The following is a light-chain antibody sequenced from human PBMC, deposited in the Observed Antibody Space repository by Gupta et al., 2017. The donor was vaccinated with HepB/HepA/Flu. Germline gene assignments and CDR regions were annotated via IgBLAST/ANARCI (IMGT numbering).Light chain of an antibody. Sequence: EIVMLQSPATLSVSPGERATLSCRASQSIGTNLAWYQQQPGQAPSVLIYGASTTATGIPATLSVCGSGTEFTLTISSLQSEDVAFYVCQQYREWSLGITFGQGTQLEIK. CDR3: QQYREWSLGIT. J-gene: IGKJ5*01. CDR2: GAS. CDR1: QSIGTN. V-gene: IGKV3-15*01.